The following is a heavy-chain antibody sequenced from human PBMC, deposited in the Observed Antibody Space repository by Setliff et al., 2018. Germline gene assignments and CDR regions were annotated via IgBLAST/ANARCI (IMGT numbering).Heavy chain of an antibody. V-gene: IGHV3-23*01. CDR1: GFTFSSYA. CDR2: ISGSGGST. Sequence: PGGSLRLSCAASGFTFSSYAMSWVRQAPGQGLEWVSAISGSGGSTYYADSVKGRFTISRDNSKNTLYLQMNSLRAEDTAVYYCAKGRRISYGSGWLNWFDPWGQGTLVTVSS. D-gene: IGHD6-19*01. CDR3: AKGRRISYGSGWLNWFDP. J-gene: IGHJ5*02.